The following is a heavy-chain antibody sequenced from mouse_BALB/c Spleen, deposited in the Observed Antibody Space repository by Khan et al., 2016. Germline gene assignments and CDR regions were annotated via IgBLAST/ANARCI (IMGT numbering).Heavy chain of an antibody. Sequence: VQLKQSGPDLVKPGAPVKISCKASGYSFTGYYMYWVKQSHGKSLEWIGRVNPNNGDTSSNQKFKGKAILTVDKSFSTAYMELRSLTSSDPAVFEGAKDAMDDWGQGASLTVSS. V-gene: IGHV1-18*01. CDR1: GYSFTGYY. CDR3: AKDAMDD. CDR2: VNPNNGDT. J-gene: IGHJ4*01.